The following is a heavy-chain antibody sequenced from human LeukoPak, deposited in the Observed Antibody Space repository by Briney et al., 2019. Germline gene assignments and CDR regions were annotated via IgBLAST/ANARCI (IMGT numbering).Heavy chain of an antibody. Sequence: SETLSLTCTVSGGPINSYYWSWIRQPPGKGLEWIGLLYPSGSTNYNPSLMSRVTISVDTSRTQFSLKLSSMTAADTAVYYCASGHYPFEFWGQGTLVTVSS. CDR3: ASGHYPFEF. J-gene: IGHJ4*02. D-gene: IGHD1-26*01. CDR1: GGPINSYY. CDR2: LYPSGST. V-gene: IGHV4-59*01.